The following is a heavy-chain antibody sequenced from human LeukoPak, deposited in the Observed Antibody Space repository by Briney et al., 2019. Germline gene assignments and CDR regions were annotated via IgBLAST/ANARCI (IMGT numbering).Heavy chain of an antibody. J-gene: IGHJ5*02. V-gene: IGHV3-23*01. Sequence: PGGSLRLSCAASGFTFSSYAMSWVRQAPGKGLEWVSAISGSGGSTYYADSVKGRFTISRDNSKNTLYLQMNSLRAEDTAVYYCAKDPDPLGYCSGGSCLSLGWFDPWGQGTLVTVFS. D-gene: IGHD2-15*01. CDR2: ISGSGGST. CDR3: AKDPDPLGYCSGGSCLSLGWFDP. CDR1: GFTFSSYA.